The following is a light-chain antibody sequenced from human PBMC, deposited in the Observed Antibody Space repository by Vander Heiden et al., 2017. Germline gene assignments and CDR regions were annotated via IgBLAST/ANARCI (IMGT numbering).Light chain of an antibody. CDR3: QQYYSLFT. V-gene: IGKV4-1*01. CDR2: WAS. CDR1: QRVLYGSNHKHY. J-gene: IGKJ3*01. Sequence: DIVMTQSPDSLAVSLGARATINCKSSQRVLYGSNHKHYLAWYQQKPGQPPKLLIYWASTRESGVPDRFSGSGSGTDFALTISSLQAEDVAVYYCQQYYSLFTFGPGTKVDTK.